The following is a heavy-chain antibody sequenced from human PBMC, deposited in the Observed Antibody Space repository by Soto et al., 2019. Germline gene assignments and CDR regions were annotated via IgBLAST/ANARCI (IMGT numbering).Heavy chain of an antibody. J-gene: IGHJ4*02. Sequence: QVQLVESGGGVVQPGRSLRLSCAASGFTFSSYGMHWVRQAPGKGLEWVAVIWYDGSNKYYADSVKGRFTISRDNSKNTLYLQMNSLRAEDTCVYYCARDEKPGAFDYWGQGTLVTVSS. CDR2: IWYDGSNK. CDR1: GFTFSSYG. V-gene: IGHV3-33*01. CDR3: ARDEKPGAFDY. D-gene: IGHD3-10*01.